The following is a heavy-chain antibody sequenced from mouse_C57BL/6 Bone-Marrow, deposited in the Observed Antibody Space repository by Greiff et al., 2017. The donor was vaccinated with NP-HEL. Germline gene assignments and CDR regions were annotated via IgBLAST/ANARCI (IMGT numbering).Heavy chain of an antibody. V-gene: IGHV15-2*01. D-gene: IGHD1-1*01. CDR1: DSEVFPIAY. J-gene: IGHJ1*03. CDR3: ARKGVITTVVATGGWYFDV. Sequence: QVQLKQSGSELRSPGSSVKLSCKDFDSEVFPIAYMSWVRQKPGHGFEWIGGILPSIGRTIYGEKFEDKATLDADTLSNTAYLELNSLTSEDSAIYYCARKGVITTVVATGGWYFDVWGTGTTVTVSS. CDR2: ILPSIGRT.